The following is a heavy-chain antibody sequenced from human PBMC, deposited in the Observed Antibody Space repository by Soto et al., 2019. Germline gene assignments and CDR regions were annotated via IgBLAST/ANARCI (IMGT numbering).Heavy chain of an antibody. Sequence: SVKVSCKASGGTFSSYTISWVRQAPGQGLEWMGRIIPILGIANYAQKFQGRVTITADKSTSTAYMELSSLRSEDTAVYYCARTKGYCSGGSCYGYYYYYMDVWGKGTTVTVSS. CDR3: ARTKGYCSGGSCYGYYYYYMDV. CDR1: GGTFSSYT. J-gene: IGHJ6*03. CDR2: IIPILGIA. V-gene: IGHV1-69*02. D-gene: IGHD2-15*01.